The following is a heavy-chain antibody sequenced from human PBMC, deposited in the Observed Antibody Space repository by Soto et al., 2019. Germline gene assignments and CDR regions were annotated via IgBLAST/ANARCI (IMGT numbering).Heavy chain of an antibody. J-gene: IGHJ4*02. CDR3: ARDYFSRVRLYGPDY. V-gene: IGHV1-18*01. CDR2: ISTYNGDT. CDR1: GYTFTTFG. Sequence: QVQLVQSGNEVKKPGASIKVSCKTSGYTFTTFGISWVRQAPGQGLEWMGWISTYNGDTKYAQQFQGRVTMTRDTPATTTYMELRSLRSDDTAVYYCARDYFSRVRLYGPDYWGQGTLVTVSS. D-gene: IGHD2-8*01.